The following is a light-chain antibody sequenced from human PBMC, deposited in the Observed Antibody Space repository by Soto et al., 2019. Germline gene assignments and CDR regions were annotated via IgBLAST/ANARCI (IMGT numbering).Light chain of an antibody. Sequence: QSALTQPASVSGSPGQSITISCIGTSSDVGGYNYVSWYQQHPGKAPKLMIYEVTNRPSGISDRFSASKSGNTASLTISGLQAEDEADYYCNSYTTSSTLVFGGGTKVTVL. V-gene: IGLV2-14*01. CDR3: NSYTTSSTLV. CDR1: SSDVGGYNY. J-gene: IGLJ2*01. CDR2: EVT.